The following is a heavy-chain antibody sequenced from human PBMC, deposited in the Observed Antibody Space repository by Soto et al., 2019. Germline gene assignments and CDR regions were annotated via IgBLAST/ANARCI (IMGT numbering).Heavy chain of an antibody. V-gene: IGHV4-4*07. CDR2: IYTSGST. Sequence: TSETLSLTCTVSAGSISSYYWSWIRQPAGKGLEWIGRIYTSGSTNYNPSLKSRVTMSVDTSKNQFSLKLSSVTAADTATYYCARAVAGTGGYYFDYWGQGTLVTVSS. J-gene: IGHJ4*02. CDR3: ARAVAGTGGYYFDY. D-gene: IGHD6-19*01. CDR1: AGSISSYY.